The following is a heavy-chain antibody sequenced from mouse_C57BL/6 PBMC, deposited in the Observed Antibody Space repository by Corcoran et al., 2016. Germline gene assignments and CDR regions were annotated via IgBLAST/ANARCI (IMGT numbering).Heavy chain of an antibody. Sequence: QVQLQQSGAELARPGDSVKLSCTASGYTFTNYGISWVKRRTGKCLEWIGEIYPRSGNTYYNEKFKGKATLTADKSSSTAYMELRSLTSEDSAVDFCSRSEYSPYWYFDVWGTGTTVIVSS. CDR3: SRSEYSPYWYFDV. J-gene: IGHJ1*03. D-gene: IGHD2-12*01. CDR1: GYTFTNYG. CDR2: IYPRSGNT. V-gene: IGHV1-81*01.